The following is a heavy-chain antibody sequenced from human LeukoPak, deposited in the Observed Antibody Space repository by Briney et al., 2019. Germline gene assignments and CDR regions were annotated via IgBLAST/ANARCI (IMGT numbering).Heavy chain of an antibody. CDR2: ISSSGSTI. V-gene: IGHV3-48*04. CDR3: GGPDYDILTGYPPSS. Sequence: GGSLRLSCAASGFTFSTYGITWVRQAPGKGLEWVSYISSSGSTIYYADSVKGRFTISRDNAKNSLYLQMNSLRAEDTAVYYCGGPDYDILTGYPPSSGGQGTLVTVSS. D-gene: IGHD3-9*01. CDR1: GFTFSTYG. J-gene: IGHJ4*02.